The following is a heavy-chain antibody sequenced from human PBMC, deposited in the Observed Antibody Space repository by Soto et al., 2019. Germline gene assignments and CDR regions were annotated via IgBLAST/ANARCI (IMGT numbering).Heavy chain of an antibody. Sequence: QVQLVESGGGLVKPGGSLRLSCAASGFTFSDYYMSWIRQAPGKGLEWVSYISSSGSTIYYADSVKGRFTISRDNAKNSLYLQMNSLRAEDTAVYYCARERVTMVRGVYYYYYGMDVWGQGTTVTVSS. CDR2: ISSSGSTI. CDR3: ARERVTMVRGVYYYYYGMDV. D-gene: IGHD3-10*01. CDR1: GFTFSDYY. J-gene: IGHJ6*02. V-gene: IGHV3-11*01.